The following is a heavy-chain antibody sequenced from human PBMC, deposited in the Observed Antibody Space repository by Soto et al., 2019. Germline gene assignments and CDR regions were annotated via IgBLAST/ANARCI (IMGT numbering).Heavy chain of an antibody. V-gene: IGHV3-30*18. J-gene: IGHJ6*02. CDR2: ISYDGSNK. Sequence: QVQLVESGGGVVQPGRSLRLSCAASGFTFSSYGMHWVRQAPGKGLEWVAVISYDGSNKYYADSVKGRFTISRDNSKNTLYLQMNSLRAEDTAVYYCAKEGSHWGGMDVWGQGTTVTGSS. CDR1: GFTFSSYG. D-gene: IGHD7-27*01. CDR3: AKEGSHWGGMDV.